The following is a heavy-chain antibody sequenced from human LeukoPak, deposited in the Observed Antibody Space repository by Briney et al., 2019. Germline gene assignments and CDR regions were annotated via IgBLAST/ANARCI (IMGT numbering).Heavy chain of an antibody. J-gene: IGHJ4*02. V-gene: IGHV4-59*01. Sequence: SETLSLTCTVSGCSISSYYWSWIRQTPGKGLEWIGYIYYSGSINYTPSLKSRVTISVDTSKNQISLKLSSVTAADTAVYYCARCSGWYRIDYWGQGTLVTVSS. CDR1: GCSISSYY. CDR3: ARCSGWYRIDY. CDR2: IYYSGSI. D-gene: IGHD6-19*01.